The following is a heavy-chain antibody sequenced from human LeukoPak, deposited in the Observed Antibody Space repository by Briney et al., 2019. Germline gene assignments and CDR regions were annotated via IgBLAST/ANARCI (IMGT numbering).Heavy chain of an antibody. V-gene: IGHV1-18*01. CDR1: GCTFTSYG. CDR3: ARGSPLLWFGEFHEYFQH. CDR2: ISAYNGNT. J-gene: IGHJ1*01. D-gene: IGHD3-10*01. Sequence: ASVKVSCKASGCTFTSYGISWVRQAPGQGLEWMGWISAYNGNTNYAQKLQGRVTMTTDTSTSTAYMELRSLRSDDTAVYYCARGSPLLWFGEFHEYFQHWGQGTLVTVSS.